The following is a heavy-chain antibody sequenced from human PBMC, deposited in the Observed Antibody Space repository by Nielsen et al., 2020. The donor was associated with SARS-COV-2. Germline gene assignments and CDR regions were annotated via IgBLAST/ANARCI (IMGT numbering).Heavy chain of an antibody. CDR3: ARHLGYYDSSGYRANWFDP. D-gene: IGHD3-22*01. J-gene: IGHJ5*02. CDR1: GYSFTSYW. CDR2: IDPSDSYT. Sequence: GESLKISCKGSGYSFTSYWLGWVRQMPGKGLEWMGRIDPSDSYTNYSPSFQGHVTISADKSISTAYLQWSSLKASDTAMYYCARHLGYYDSSGYRANWFDPWGQGTLVTVSS. V-gene: IGHV5-10-1*01.